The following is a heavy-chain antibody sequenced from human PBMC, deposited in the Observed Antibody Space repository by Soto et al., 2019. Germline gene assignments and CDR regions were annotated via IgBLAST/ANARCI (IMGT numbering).Heavy chain of an antibody. CDR3: ANSMNYYYYYMDV. Sequence: GGSLRLSCAASGFTFSSYAMSWVRQAPGKGLEWVSAISGSGGSTYYADSVKGRFTISRDNSKNTLYLQMNSLRAEDTAVYYCANSMNYYYYYMDVWGKGTTVTVSS. CDR1: GFTFSSYA. CDR2: ISGSGGST. V-gene: IGHV3-23*01. D-gene: IGHD3-22*01. J-gene: IGHJ6*03.